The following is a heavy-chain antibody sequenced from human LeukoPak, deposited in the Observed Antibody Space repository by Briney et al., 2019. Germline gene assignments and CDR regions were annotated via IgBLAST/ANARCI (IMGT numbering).Heavy chain of an antibody. CDR3: ARLPSSAGAGTFDY. CDR2: IWPLGNEK. Sequence: QPGGSLRLSCAASGFTFSSYEMNWVRQAPGKGLEWVAHIWPLGNEKRYVDSVKGRFSISRDNAKNSLDLEMNSLRAEDTAVYYCARLPSSAGAGTFDYWGQGTLVTVSS. V-gene: IGHV3-7*01. CDR1: GFTFSSYE. J-gene: IGHJ4*02. D-gene: IGHD6-13*01.